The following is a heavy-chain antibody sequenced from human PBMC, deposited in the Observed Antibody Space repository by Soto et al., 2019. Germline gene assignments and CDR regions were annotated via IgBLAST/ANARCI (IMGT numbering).Heavy chain of an antibody. J-gene: IGHJ3*02. CDR3: ARATPGYPGRAFQI. CDR1: GDSISTYY. Sequence: PSETLSLTCTVSGDSISTYYWTWIRQPPGKGLEWIGYIYYSGSPSYNPSLKSRVTISVDTSKNQFSLKVSSVTAADTAMYYCARATPGYPGRAFQIWGQGKMVTVSS. CDR2: IYYSGSP. V-gene: IGHV4-59*01. D-gene: IGHD2-15*01.